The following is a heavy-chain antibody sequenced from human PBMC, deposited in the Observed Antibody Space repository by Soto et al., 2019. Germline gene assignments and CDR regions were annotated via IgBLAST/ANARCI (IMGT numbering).Heavy chain of an antibody. CDR1: GFTFSSYS. J-gene: IGHJ6*04. V-gene: IGHV3-21*01. D-gene: IGHD2-15*01. Sequence: GGSLRLXCAASGFTFSSYSMNWVRQAPGKGLEWVSSISSSSSYIYYADSVKGRFTISRDNAKNSLYLQMNSLRAEDTAVYYCARDRYCSGGSCYSMDVWGKGTTVTVSS. CDR2: ISSSSSYI. CDR3: ARDRYCSGGSCYSMDV.